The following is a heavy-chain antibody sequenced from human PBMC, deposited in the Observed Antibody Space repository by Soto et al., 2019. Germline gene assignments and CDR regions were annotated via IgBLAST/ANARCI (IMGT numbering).Heavy chain of an antibody. J-gene: IGHJ4*02. CDR1: GYTLTELS. CDR2: FDPEDGET. D-gene: IGHD5-12*01. CDR3: ATGNSGYDSVDFDY. Sequence: ASVKVSCKVSGYTLTELSMHWVRQAPGKGLEWMGGFDPEDGETIYAQTFQGRVTMTEDTSTDTAYMELSSLRSEDTAVYYCATGNSGYDSVDFDYWGQGTLVTVSS. V-gene: IGHV1-24*01.